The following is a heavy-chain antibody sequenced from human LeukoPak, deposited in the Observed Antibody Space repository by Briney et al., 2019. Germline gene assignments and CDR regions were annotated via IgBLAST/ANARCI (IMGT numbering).Heavy chain of an antibody. CDR2: ISSSGSTI. Sequence: GGSLRLSCSASGFTFSDYYMSWIRQAPGKGLEWVSYISSSGSTIYYADSVKGRFTISRDNAKNSLYLQMNSLRAEDTAVYYCARDANGDYGYWFDPWGQGTLVTVSS. V-gene: IGHV3-11*04. J-gene: IGHJ5*02. CDR3: ARDANGDYGYWFDP. CDR1: GFTFSDYY. D-gene: IGHD4-17*01.